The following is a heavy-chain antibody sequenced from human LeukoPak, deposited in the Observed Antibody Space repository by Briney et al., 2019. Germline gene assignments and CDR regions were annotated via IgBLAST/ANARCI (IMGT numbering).Heavy chain of an antibody. J-gene: IGHJ4*02. CDR2: ISGSGGST. D-gene: IGHD5-18*01. Sequence: GGSLRLSCAASGFTFSSYAMSWVRQAPGKGLEWVSAISGSGGSTYYADSVKGRFTISRDNSKNTLYLQMNSLRAEDTAVYYCAKDRYSYGWGYYFDYWGQGTLVTVSS. CDR3: AKDRYSYGWGYYFDY. CDR1: GFTFSSYA. V-gene: IGHV3-23*01.